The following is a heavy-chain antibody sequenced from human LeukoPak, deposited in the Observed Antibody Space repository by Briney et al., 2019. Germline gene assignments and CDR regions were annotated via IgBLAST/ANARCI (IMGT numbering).Heavy chain of an antibody. CDR3: ARHSDITVADS. CDR2: IFPDDSDT. J-gene: IGHJ5*01. CDR1: GYSFTSYW. V-gene: IGHV5-51*01. D-gene: IGHD6-19*01. Sequence: GESLKISCKSSGYSFTSYWIAWVRQMPGKGLEWMGIIFPDDSDTRYSPSFQGLVTISADKSISTAYLQWNSLKASDTAMYYCARHSDITVADSWGQGTLVTVSS.